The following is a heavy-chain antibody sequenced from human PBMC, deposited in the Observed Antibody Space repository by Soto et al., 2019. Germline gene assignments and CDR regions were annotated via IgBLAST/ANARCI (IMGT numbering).Heavy chain of an antibody. J-gene: IGHJ6*02. CDR1: GYTFTSYG. CDR2: ISAYNGNT. V-gene: IGHV1-18*01. D-gene: IGHD3-22*01. CDR3: AREGYYDSSGYYNYYGMDV. Sequence: ASVKVSCKASGYTFTSYGISWERQAPGQGLEWMGWISAYNGNTNYAQKLQGRVTMTTDTSTSTAYMELRSLRSDDTAVYYCAREGYYDSSGYYNYYGMDVWGQGTTVTVSS.